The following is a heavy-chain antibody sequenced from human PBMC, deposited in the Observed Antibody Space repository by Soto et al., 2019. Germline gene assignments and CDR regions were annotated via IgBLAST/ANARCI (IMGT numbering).Heavy chain of an antibody. V-gene: IGHV4-31*03. CDR3: ARHSMVRGATHYFDY. Sequence: PSETLSLTCTVSGGSISSGGYYWSWIRQHPGKGLEWIGYIYYSGSTYYNPSLKSRVTISVDTSKNQFSLKLSSVTAADTAVYYCARHSMVRGATHYFDYWGQGTLVTVSS. J-gene: IGHJ4*02. CDR1: GGSISSGGYY. D-gene: IGHD3-10*01. CDR2: IYYSGST.